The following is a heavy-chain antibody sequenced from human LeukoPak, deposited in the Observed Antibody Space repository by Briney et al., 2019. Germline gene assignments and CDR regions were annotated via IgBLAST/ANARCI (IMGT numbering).Heavy chain of an antibody. CDR3: ATGAYCDH. CDR2: ITATSSST. Sequence: PGGSLRLSCAASGFTFSSYGMSWVRQAPGKGLEWVSAITATSSSTHDADSVQGRFTISRDNSENTLYLQMNGLRAEDTAIYFCATGAYCDHWGQGTLVTVSS. V-gene: IGHV3-23*01. CDR1: GFTFSSYG. J-gene: IGHJ4*02.